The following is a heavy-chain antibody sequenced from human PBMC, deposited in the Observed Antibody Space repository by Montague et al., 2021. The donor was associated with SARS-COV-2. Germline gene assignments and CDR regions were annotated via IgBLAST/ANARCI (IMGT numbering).Heavy chain of an antibody. CDR1: GGSISSSSYY. V-gene: IGHV4-39*07. D-gene: IGHD5-12*01. CDR2: IYYSGST. CDR3: ERGGYSCYWDY. J-gene: IGHJ4*02. Sequence: SETRSLTCTVSGGSISSSSYYWGWIRQPPGKGLEWIGSIYYSGSTYYNPSLNCRVTLSVDTSTNQFSLKLSSVTAADTAVYYCERGGYSCYWDYWGQGTLVTVSS.